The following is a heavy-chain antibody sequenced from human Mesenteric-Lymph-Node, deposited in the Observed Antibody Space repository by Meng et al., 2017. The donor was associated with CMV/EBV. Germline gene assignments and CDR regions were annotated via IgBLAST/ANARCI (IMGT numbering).Heavy chain of an antibody. CDR2: ISWNSGTI. J-gene: IGHJ4*02. CDR3: AKDSEEGIAAFLDY. V-gene: IGHV3-9*01. Sequence: SLKISCAASGFTFHDYAMHWVRQAPGKGLEWVSGISWNSGTIGYADSVKGRFSISRDNAKNSLYLQMNSLRAEDTALYYCAKDSEEGIAAFLDYWGQGTLVTVSS. D-gene: IGHD6-13*01. CDR1: GFTFHDYA.